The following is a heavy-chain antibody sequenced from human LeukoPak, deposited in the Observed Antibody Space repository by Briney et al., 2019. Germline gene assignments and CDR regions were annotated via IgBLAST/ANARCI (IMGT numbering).Heavy chain of an antibody. J-gene: IGHJ3*02. D-gene: IGHD6-13*01. CDR2: IYYSGST. CDR3: ARDWLADSSWADAFDI. Sequence: SSETLSLTCTVSGGSISSSSYYWGWIRQPPGKGLEWIGSIYYSGSTYYNPSLKSRVTISVDTSKNQFSLKLSSVTAADTAVYYCARDWLADSSWADAFDIWGQGTMVTVSS. V-gene: IGHV4-39*07. CDR1: GGSISSSSYY.